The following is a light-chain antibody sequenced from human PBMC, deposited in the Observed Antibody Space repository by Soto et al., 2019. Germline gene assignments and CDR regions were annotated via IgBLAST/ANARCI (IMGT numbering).Light chain of an antibody. CDR2: YVD. CDR1: SRDVGAYDY. CDR3: CSYADGSIYF. J-gene: IGLJ1*01. Sequence: QPASVSGSPGQSITISCTGTSRDVGAYDYVSWYLQYPDKAPQLLIYYVDHRPSGVSSRFSGSKSGNTASLTISGLQAEDEGDYYCCSYADGSIYFFGTGTKLTVL. V-gene: IGLV2-14*03.